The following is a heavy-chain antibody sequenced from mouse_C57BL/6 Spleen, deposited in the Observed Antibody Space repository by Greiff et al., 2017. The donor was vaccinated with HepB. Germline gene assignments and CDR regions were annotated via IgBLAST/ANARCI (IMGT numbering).Heavy chain of an antibody. Sequence: VQLQESGAELVRPGASVTLSCKASGYTFTDYEMHWVKQTPVHGLEWIGAIDPETGGTAYNQKFKGKAILTADKSSSTAYMELRSLTSEDSAVYYCTRGDYDYDGFAYWGQGTLVTVSA. V-gene: IGHV1-15*01. CDR2: IDPETGGT. D-gene: IGHD2-4*01. CDR1: GYTFTDYE. J-gene: IGHJ3*01. CDR3: TRGDYDYDGFAY.